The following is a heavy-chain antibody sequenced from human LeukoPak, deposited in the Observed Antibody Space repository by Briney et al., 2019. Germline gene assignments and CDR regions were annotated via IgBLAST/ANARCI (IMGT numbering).Heavy chain of an antibody. CDR3: AGSLEYYDFWSGYWRGLDY. CDR2: IYYSGST. J-gene: IGHJ4*02. Sequence: SETLSLTCTVSGGSISSYSWSWIRQPPGKGLEWIGYIYYSGSTNYNPSLKSRVTISVDTSKNQFSLKLSSVTAADTAVYYCAGSLEYYDFWSGYWRGLDYWGQGTLVTVSS. D-gene: IGHD3-3*01. CDR1: GGSISSYS. V-gene: IGHV4-59*01.